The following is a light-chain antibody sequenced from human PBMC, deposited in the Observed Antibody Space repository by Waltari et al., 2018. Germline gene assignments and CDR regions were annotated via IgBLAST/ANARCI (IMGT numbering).Light chain of an antibody. CDR2: GAS. CDR3: QHYVRLPAT. V-gene: IGKV3-20*01. Sequence: EIVLTQSQGTLSLSPGESAPLPCRATQSVSRPLAWYQQKPAQAPKLLIYGASSRATGIPDRFTGSGSGTDFSLTISSLEPEDFAIYFCQHYVRLPATFGQGTKVEIK. J-gene: IGKJ1*01. CDR1: QSVSRP.